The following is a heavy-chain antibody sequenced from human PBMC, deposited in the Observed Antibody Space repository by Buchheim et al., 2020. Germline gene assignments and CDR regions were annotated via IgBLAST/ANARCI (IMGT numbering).Heavy chain of an antibody. J-gene: IGHJ4*02. V-gene: IGHV3-30*18. CDR2: ISYDGSNK. CDR3: AKDIGYDSSGYYSYFDY. D-gene: IGHD3-22*01. CDR1: GFTFSSYG. Sequence: QVQLVESGGGVVQPGRSLRLSCAASGFTFSSYGMHWVRQAPGKGLEWVAVISYDGSNKYYADSVKGRFTISRDNSKNTLYLQMNSLRAEDTAVYYCAKDIGYDSSGYYSYFDYWGQGTL.